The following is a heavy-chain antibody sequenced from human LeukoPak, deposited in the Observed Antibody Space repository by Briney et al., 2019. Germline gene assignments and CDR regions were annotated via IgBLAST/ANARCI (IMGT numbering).Heavy chain of an antibody. J-gene: IGHJ4*02. CDR3: ARLGPTSSGWPESFDY. D-gene: IGHD6-19*01. CDR1: GFTFSSYW. V-gene: IGHV3-7*03. Sequence: PGGSLRLSCAASGFTFSSYWMHWVRHAPGKGLEWVANIKRDGSEKYYVDSVKGRFTISRDNAKNSLDLQMNSLRVEDTAVYYCARLGPTSSGWPESFDYWGQGTLVTVSS. CDR2: IKRDGSEK.